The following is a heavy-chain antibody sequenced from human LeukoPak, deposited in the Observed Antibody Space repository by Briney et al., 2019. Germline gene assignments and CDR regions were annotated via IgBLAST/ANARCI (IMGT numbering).Heavy chain of an antibody. Sequence: PGGSLRLSCAASGFTFNNYGMHWVRQAPVKGLEGVAVIWSDGSNKYYADSVKGRFTISRDNPKSTLYPQVNSLSAEDTAVYLCAKDGSSRMNGMDVWGQGTTVTVSS. V-gene: IGHV3-33*06. CDR2: IWSDGSNK. CDR1: GFTFNNYG. CDR3: AKDGSSRMNGMDV. J-gene: IGHJ6*02. D-gene: IGHD2-2*01.